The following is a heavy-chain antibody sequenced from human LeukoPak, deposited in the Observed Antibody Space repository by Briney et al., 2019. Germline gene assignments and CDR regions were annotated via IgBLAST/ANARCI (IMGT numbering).Heavy chain of an antibody. D-gene: IGHD1-26*01. CDR2: ISGSGGST. V-gene: IGHV3-23*01. Sequence: GGSLRLSCAASGFTFSSYAMSWVRQAPGKGLEWVSAISGSGGSTYYADSVKGRFTISRDNSKNTLYLQMNSLRAEDTAVYYCAKDHGIVGATVRAETDAFDIWGQGTMVTVSS. CDR3: AKDHGIVGATVRAETDAFDI. CDR1: GFTFSSYA. J-gene: IGHJ3*02.